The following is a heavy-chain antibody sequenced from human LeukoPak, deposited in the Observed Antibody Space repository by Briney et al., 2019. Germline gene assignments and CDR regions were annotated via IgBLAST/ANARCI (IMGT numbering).Heavy chain of an antibody. J-gene: IGHJ4*02. D-gene: IGHD6-19*01. CDR1: GDSVSSKNGA. Sequence: SQTLSLTCVVSGDSVSSKNGAWNWIRQSPSRGLEWLGRTYYRSNWYNDYAESMEGRMTISQDTSKSQYSLHLNSVTPDDTAVYYCARDFGTTGWHTFDYWGQGTLVTVSS. V-gene: IGHV6-1*01. CDR3: ARDFGTTGWHTFDY. CDR2: TYYRSNWYN.